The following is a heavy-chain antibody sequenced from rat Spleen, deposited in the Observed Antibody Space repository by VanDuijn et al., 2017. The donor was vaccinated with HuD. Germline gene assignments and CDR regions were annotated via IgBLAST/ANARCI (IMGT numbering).Heavy chain of an antibody. V-gene: IGHV3-1*01. CDR1: GYSITSNY. J-gene: IGHJ2*01. Sequence: EVQLQESGPGLVKPSQSLSLTCSVTGYSITSNYWGWIRKFPGNKMEWMGYISYSGSTSYNPSLKSRISITRDTSKNQFFLQLNSVTHEDTATYYCARFPFGAPFDYWSQGVMVTVSS. CDR2: ISYSGST. D-gene: IGHD3-1*01. CDR3: ARFPFGAPFDY.